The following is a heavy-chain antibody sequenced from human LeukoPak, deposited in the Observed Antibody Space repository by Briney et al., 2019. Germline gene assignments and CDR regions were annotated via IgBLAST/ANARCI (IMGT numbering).Heavy chain of an antibody. J-gene: IGHJ3*02. CDR2: ISSSSSYI. D-gene: IGHD1-26*01. CDR1: GFTFSSYS. CDR3: ARDFPPQGIVGANDAFDI. Sequence: GGSLRLSCAASGFTFSSYSMNWVRQAPGKGLEWVSSISSSSSYIYYADSVKGRFTISRDNAKDSLYLQMNSLSAEDTAVYYCARDFPPQGIVGANDAFDIWGQGTMVTVSS. V-gene: IGHV3-21*01.